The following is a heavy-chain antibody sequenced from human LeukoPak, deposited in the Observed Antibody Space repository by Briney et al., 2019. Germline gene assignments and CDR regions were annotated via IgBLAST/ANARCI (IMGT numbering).Heavy chain of an antibody. V-gene: IGHV3-23*01. D-gene: IGHD3-22*01. CDR2: ISGSGGST. CDR3: ARDPYDSSDYRTYYFDY. Sequence: GGTLRLSCAASGFIFSNYGMSWVRQAPGKGLEWVSGISGSGGSTYYADSVKGRFTISRDNAKNSLYLQMNSLRAEDTAFYYCARDPYDSSDYRTYYFDYWGQGTLVTVSS. J-gene: IGHJ4*02. CDR1: GFIFSNYG.